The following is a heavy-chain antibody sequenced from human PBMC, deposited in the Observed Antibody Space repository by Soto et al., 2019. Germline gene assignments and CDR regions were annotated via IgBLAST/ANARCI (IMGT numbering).Heavy chain of an antibody. CDR2: IYWDDDQ. CDR1: GFSLNTNGVS. V-gene: IGHV2-5*02. Sequence: QITLKESGPTLVKPTQTLTLTCTFSGFSLNTNGVSVGWVRQPPGRALEWLALIYWDDDQHYSPSLKSRLIITKDTSKNQVVLTMTNMDPVDTATYYCAHRTGYGALFDYWGQGTLVTVSS. J-gene: IGHJ4*02. CDR3: AHRTGYGALFDY. D-gene: IGHD4-17*01.